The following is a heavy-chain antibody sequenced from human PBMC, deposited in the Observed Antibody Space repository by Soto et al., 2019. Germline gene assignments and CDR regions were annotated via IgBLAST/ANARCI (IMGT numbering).Heavy chain of an antibody. V-gene: IGHV1-3*01. CDR1: GYTFTSYA. CDR2: INAGNGNT. J-gene: IGHJ6*02. Sequence: ASVKVSCKASGYTFTSYAMHWVRQAPGQRLEWMGWINAGNGNTKYSQKFQGRVTITRDTSASTAYMELSSLRSEGTAVYYCARSIMITFGGVIVIPPDVWGQGTAVTVSS. D-gene: IGHD3-16*02. CDR3: ARSIMITFGGVIVIPPDV.